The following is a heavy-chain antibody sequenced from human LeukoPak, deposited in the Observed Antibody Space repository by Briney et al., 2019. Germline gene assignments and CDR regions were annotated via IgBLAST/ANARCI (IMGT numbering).Heavy chain of an antibody. V-gene: IGHV4-39*01. CDR3: ARVVVAATLHWFDP. J-gene: IGHJ5*02. CDR1: GGSISSSSYY. Sequence: SETLSLTCTVSGGSISSSSYYWGWIRQPPGKGLEWIGSIYYSGSTYYNPSLKSRDTISVDTSKNQFSLKLSSVTAADTAVYYCARVVVAATLHWFDPWGQGTLVTVSS. CDR2: IYYSGST. D-gene: IGHD2-15*01.